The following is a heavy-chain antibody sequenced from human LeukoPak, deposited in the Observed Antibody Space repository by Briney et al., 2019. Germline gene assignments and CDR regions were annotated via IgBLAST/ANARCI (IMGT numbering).Heavy chain of an antibody. Sequence: PGGSLRLSCAASGFTFSSYSMNWVRQAPGKGLEWVSSISSSSSYIYYADSVKGRFTISRDNAKNSLYLQMNSLRAEDTAVYYCARARGWELLRYYFDDGVQGTLVTVCS. J-gene: IGHJ4*02. V-gene: IGHV3-21*01. CDR1: GFTFSSYS. CDR3: ARARGWELLRYYFDD. CDR2: ISSSSSYI. D-gene: IGHD1-26*01.